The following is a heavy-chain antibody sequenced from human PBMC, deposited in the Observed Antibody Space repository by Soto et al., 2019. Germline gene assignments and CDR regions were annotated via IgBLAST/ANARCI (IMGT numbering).Heavy chain of an antibody. J-gene: IGHJ4*02. CDR3: AKVDYDYVWGSLGY. CDR1: GFTFSSYA. D-gene: IGHD3-16*01. CDR2: ISGSAGST. V-gene: IGHV3-23*01. Sequence: GGSLRLSCAASGFTFSSYAMSWVRQAPGKGLEWVSTISGSAGSTYYAESVKGRFTISRDNSKNTLYLQMNSLRAEDTAVYYCAKVDYDYVWGSLGYWGLGTLVTVSS.